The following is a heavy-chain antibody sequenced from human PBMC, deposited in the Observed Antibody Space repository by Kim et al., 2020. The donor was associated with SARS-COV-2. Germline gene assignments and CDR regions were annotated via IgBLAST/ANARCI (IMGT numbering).Heavy chain of an antibody. CDR3: ARGDGVLLWFGEFNGFD. J-gene: IGHJ4*01. Sequence: GGSLRLSCAASGFTFSSYAMHWVRQAPGKGLEWVAVISYDGSNKYYADSVKGRFTISRDNSKNTLYLQMNSLRAEDTAVYYCARGDGVLLWFGEFNGFD. D-gene: IGHD3-10*01. CDR1: GFTFSSYA. V-gene: IGHV3-30*04. CDR2: ISYDGSNK.